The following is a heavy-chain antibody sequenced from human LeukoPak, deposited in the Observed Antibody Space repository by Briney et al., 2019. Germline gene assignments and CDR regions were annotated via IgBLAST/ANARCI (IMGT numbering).Heavy chain of an antibody. CDR3: ARAAASGNYFDY. CDR2: IYTSGST. D-gene: IGHD6-13*01. CDR1: GGSISHYY. Sequence: SETLSLTCTLSGGSISHYYWSWIRQPAGKGLEWIGRIYTSGSTNYNPSLKSRVTVSVDTSKNQFSLQLSSVTAADTAVYFCARAAASGNYFDYWGRGTLVTVSS. V-gene: IGHV4-4*07. J-gene: IGHJ4*02.